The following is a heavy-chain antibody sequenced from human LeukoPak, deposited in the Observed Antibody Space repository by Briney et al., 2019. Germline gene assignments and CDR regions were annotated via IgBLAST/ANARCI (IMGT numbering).Heavy chain of an antibody. CDR3: TRGEAVAGTIDY. CDR1: GYTFTGYY. D-gene: IGHD6-19*01. J-gene: IGHJ4*02. V-gene: IGHV1-2*02. Sequence: ASVKVSCKASGYTFTGYYMHWVRQAPGQGLEWMGWINPNSGGTNYAQKFQGRVTMTRDTSISTAYMELSRLRSDDTAVYYCTRGEAVAGTIDYWGQGTLVTVSS. CDR2: INPNSGGT.